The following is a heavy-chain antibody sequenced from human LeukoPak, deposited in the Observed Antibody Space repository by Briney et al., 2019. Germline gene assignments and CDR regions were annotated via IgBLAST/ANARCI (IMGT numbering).Heavy chain of an antibody. CDR1: GFTFSDYS. CDR2: IHFSDI. V-gene: IGHV3-48*01. D-gene: IGHD3-16*01. J-gene: IGHJ4*02. CDR3: AREIRRIMITFGGVSSVY. Sequence: PGGSLRLSCAASGFTFSDYSMNWVRQAPGQGLEWVSYIHFSDIFYADSVKGRFTVSRDNAKNSLYLQMNSLRAEDTAVYYCAREIRRIMITFGGVSSVYWGQGTLVTVSS.